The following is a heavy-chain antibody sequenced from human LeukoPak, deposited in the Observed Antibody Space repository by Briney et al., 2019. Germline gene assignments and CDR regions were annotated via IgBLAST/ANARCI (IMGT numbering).Heavy chain of an antibody. D-gene: IGHD3-10*01. CDR3: ARSRTYYYGSGTDPYGMDV. CDR2: IYSGGST. Sequence: GGSLRLSCAASGFTASSNYMSWVRQAPGKGLEWVSVIYSGGSTYYADSVKGRFTISRDNSKNTLYLQMNSLRAEDTAVYYCARSRTYYYGSGTDPYGMDVWGQGTTVTVSS. CDR1: GFTASSNY. V-gene: IGHV3-66*01. J-gene: IGHJ6*02.